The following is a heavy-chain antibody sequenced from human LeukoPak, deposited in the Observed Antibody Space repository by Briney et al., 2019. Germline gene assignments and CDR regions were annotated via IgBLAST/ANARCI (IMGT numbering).Heavy chain of an antibody. D-gene: IGHD1-26*01. Sequence: PGGSLRLSCAASGFIFSTYGIHCVRQAPGKGLEWVAVVSSDGRINYYADSVKGRFTISRDTSKNMVYLQMSSLGAEDTAVYYCARGYSGSWLGCFDCWGQGTLVTASS. CDR1: GFIFSTYG. CDR3: ARGYSGSWLGCFDC. J-gene: IGHJ4*02. CDR2: VSSDGRIN. V-gene: IGHV3-30*03.